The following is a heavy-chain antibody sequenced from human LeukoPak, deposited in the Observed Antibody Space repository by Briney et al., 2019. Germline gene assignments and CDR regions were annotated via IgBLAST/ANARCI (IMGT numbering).Heavy chain of an antibody. CDR2: INPSGGST. Sequence: ASVTVSCTASGYTFTSYYMHWVRQAPGQGLEWMGIINPSGGSTSYAQKFQGRVTMTRDTSTSTVYMELSSLRSEDTAVYYCARDGQQWLVWRYFQHWGQGTLVTVSS. J-gene: IGHJ1*01. V-gene: IGHV1-46*01. D-gene: IGHD6-19*01. CDR3: ARDGQQWLVWRYFQH. CDR1: GYTFTSYY.